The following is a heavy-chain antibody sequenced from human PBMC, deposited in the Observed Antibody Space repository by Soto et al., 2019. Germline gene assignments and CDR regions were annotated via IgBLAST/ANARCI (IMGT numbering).Heavy chain of an antibody. CDR3: ARGLTARPFRTVDYMDV. V-gene: IGHV4-34*01. Sequence: PSETLSLTCAVYGGSFSGYYWSWIRQPPGKGLEWIGEINHSGSTNYNPSLKSRVTISVDTSKNQFSLKLSSVTAADTAVYYCARGLTARPFRTVDYMDVWGKGTTVTVS. D-gene: IGHD6-6*01. CDR1: GGSFSGYY. CDR2: INHSGST. J-gene: IGHJ6*03.